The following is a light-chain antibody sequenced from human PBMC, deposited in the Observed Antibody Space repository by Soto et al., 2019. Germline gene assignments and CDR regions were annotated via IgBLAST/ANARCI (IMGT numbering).Light chain of an antibody. Sequence: QSALTQPASVSGSPGQSITISCTGTSSDVGGYNYVSWFQHHPGKAPKLIIYEVSYRPSGVSNRFSGSKSGDTASLTISGLQAEDEADYYCSSFTNTITRYALGTGTKVTV. CDR3: SSFTNTITRYA. J-gene: IGLJ1*01. V-gene: IGLV2-14*01. CDR2: EVS. CDR1: SSDVGGYNY.